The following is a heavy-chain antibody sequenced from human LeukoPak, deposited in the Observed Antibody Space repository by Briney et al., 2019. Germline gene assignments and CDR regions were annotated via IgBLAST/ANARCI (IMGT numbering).Heavy chain of an antibody. Sequence: PSETLSLTCAVYGGSFSGYYWSWIRHPPGKRLEWIWEINHSGSTNYNPSLKSRVTISVDTSKNQCSLKLSSVTAADTAVYYCARGRAVVATRLDYWGQGTLVTVSS. CDR2: INHSGST. D-gene: IGHD5-12*01. CDR3: ARGRAVVATRLDY. V-gene: IGHV4-34*01. J-gene: IGHJ4*02. CDR1: GGSFSGYY.